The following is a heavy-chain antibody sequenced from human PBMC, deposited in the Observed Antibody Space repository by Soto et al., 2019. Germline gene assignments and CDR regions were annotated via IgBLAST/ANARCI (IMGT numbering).Heavy chain of an antibody. V-gene: IGHV1-46*03. CDR3: ARGHDYSTHYGMGV. CDR1: GYTFTSYY. J-gene: IGHJ6*02. CDR2: TDPSGGST. Sequence: GASVKVSCKASGYTFTSYYIHWVRQAPGQGLEWMGITDPSGGSTTYAQNFQGRVTMTRDTSTSTVYMELSSLRSEDTALYYCARGHDYSTHYGMGVWGQGTTVTV. D-gene: IGHD4-4*01.